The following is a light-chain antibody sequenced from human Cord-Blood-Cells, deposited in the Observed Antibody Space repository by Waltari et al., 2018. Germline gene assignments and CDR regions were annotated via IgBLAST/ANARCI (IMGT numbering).Light chain of an antibody. CDR1: SGSVSTSYY. Sequence: QTVVTQEPSFSVSPGGTVTLTCGLSSGSVSTSYYPSWYQQTPGQAPRTLIYSTNTRPSGFPYRFSGSILGNKAALTITGAQADDESDYYCVLYMGSGIWVFGGGTKLTVL. J-gene: IGLJ3*02. V-gene: IGLV8-61*01. CDR3: VLYMGSGIWV. CDR2: STN.